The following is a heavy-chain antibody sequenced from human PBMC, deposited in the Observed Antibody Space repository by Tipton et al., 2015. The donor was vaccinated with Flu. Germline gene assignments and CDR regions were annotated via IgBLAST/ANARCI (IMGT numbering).Heavy chain of an antibody. V-gene: IGHV4-39*01. CDR1: SGSIGSTNYF. Sequence: TLSLTCTVSSGSIGSTNYFCAWIRQPPGKRLELIGSIYPSGTTYYNPSLKSRVTISVDTSKSQFSLKLRSLTAADTAVYYCARLSYYDVDLKNFYFDYWGQGALVTVSS. CDR2: IYPSGTT. CDR3: ARLSYYDVDLKNFYFDY. D-gene: IGHD3-10*02. J-gene: IGHJ4*02.